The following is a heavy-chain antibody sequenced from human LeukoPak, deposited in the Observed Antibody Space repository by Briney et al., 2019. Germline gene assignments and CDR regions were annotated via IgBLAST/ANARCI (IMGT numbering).Heavy chain of an antibody. J-gene: IGHJ6*03. D-gene: IGHD3-3*01. CDR2: INPNSGGT. V-gene: IGHV1-2*02. CDR3: ARAYDFWSGSYMDV. CDR1: GYTFTGYY. Sequence: ASVKVSCKASGYTFTGYYMHWVRQAPGQGLEWMGWINPNSGGTNCAQKFQGRVTMTRDTSISTAYMELSRLRSDDTAVYYCARAYDFWSGSYMDVWGKGTTVTVSS.